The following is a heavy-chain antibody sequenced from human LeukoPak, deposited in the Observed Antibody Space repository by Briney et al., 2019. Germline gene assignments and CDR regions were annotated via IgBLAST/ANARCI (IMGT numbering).Heavy chain of an antibody. Sequence: GSLRLSCAASGFTFSSYWMHWVRHAPGKGLEWVSAISGSGGSTYYADSVKGRFTISRDNSKNTLYLQMNSLRAEDTAVYYCAKRGDGFDYWGQGTLVTVSS. CDR1: GFTFSSYW. D-gene: IGHD3-10*01. V-gene: IGHV3-23*01. CDR2: ISGSGGST. J-gene: IGHJ4*02. CDR3: AKRGDGFDY.